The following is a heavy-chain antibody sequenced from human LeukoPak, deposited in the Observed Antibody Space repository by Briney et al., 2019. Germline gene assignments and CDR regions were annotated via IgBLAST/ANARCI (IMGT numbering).Heavy chain of an antibody. V-gene: IGHV1-69*04. J-gene: IGHJ5*02. Sequence: GASVKVSCKASGGTFSSYAISWVRQAPGQGLEWMGRIIPILGIANYAQKFQGRVTITADKSTSTAYMELSSLRSEDTAVYYCARDRLSAPTTGTTVWFDPWGQGTLVTVSS. CDR1: GGTFSSYA. CDR2: IIPILGIA. D-gene: IGHD1-1*01. CDR3: ARDRLSAPTTGTTVWFDP.